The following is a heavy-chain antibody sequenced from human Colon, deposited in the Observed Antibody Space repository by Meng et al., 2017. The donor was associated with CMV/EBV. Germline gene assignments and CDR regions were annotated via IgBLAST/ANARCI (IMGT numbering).Heavy chain of an antibody. CDR1: GGTISRSSYY. CDR2: IYYRGST. V-gene: IGHV4-39*07. J-gene: IGHJ4*02. Sequence: SETLSLTCTASGGTISRSSYYWGWIRQPPGKGLEWIGSIYYRGSTYHNPSLKSRVTISVDTSKNQFSLKVSSVTAADTAVYYCARGDGGSYYSYFDYWGQGTLVTVSS. D-gene: IGHD1-26*01. CDR3: ARGDGGSYYSYFDY.